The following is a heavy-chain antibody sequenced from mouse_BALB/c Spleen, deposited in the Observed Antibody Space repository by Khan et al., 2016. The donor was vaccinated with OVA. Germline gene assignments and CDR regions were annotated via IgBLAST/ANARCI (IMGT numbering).Heavy chain of an antibody. CDR1: GYTFTSYW. CDR3: ANHGTSSAWLTY. CDR2: INPSTGYT. J-gene: IGHJ3*01. Sequence: VQLQESGAELAKPGASVKMSCKASGYTFTSYWMPWVKQRPGQGLEWIGYINPSTGYTEYKQRFKDKATLTADKSSSTAYLQLSSLTSEESAVYTCANHGTSSAWLTYWGQGTLVTVSA. V-gene: IGHV1-7*01. D-gene: IGHD1-3*01.